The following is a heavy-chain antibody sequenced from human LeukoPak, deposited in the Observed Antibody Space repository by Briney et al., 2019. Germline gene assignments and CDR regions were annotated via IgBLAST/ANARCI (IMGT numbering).Heavy chain of an antibody. CDR3: AREGALTVTKDAFDI. CDR2: ISSRGSTI. V-gene: IGHV3-48*04. J-gene: IGHJ3*02. D-gene: IGHD4-17*01. Sequence: GGSLRLSCAASGFRFNTFWMNWVRQAPGKGLEWVSYISSRGSTISYADSVKGRFTVSRDNAKNSLYLQMNSLRAEDTAVYYCAREGALTVTKDAFDIWGQGTKVTVSS. CDR1: GFRFNTFW.